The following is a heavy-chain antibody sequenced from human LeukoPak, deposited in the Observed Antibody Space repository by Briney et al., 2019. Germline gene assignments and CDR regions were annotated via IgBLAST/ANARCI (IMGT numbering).Heavy chain of an antibody. V-gene: IGHV3-23*01. D-gene: IGHD3-16*01. CDR3: AKDYAVGSIDY. Sequence: PGGSLRLSCAASGFTFSSYAMTWVRQAPGKGLQWVSGISNSGATTYYADSVKGRFTISRDNSKNTLYVQMNSLRAEDTAVYYCAKDYAVGSIDYWGQGTLVTVSS. CDR1: GFTFSSYA. J-gene: IGHJ4*02. CDR2: ISNSGATT.